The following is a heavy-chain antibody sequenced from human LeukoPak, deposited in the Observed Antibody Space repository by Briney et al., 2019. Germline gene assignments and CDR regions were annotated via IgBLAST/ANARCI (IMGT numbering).Heavy chain of an antibody. Sequence: PSETLSLTCTVSGGSISSSSYYWGWIRQPPGKGLEWIGSIYYSGSTYYNPSLKSRVTISVDTSKNQFSLKLSSVTAADTAVYYCARDQRHYDFWSGYYRAYNWFDPWGQGTLVTVSS. V-gene: IGHV4-39*07. CDR3: ARDQRHYDFWSGYYRAYNWFDP. D-gene: IGHD3-3*01. J-gene: IGHJ5*02. CDR2: IYYSGST. CDR1: GGSISSSSYY.